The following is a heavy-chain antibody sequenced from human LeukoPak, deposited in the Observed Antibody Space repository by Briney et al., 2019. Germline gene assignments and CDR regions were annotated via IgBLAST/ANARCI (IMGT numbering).Heavy chain of an antibody. D-gene: IGHD3-22*01. V-gene: IGHV4-38-2*02. CDR3: ARVVQSTDSSGFYLPEYFQH. J-gene: IGHJ1*01. CDR2: IYHSGNI. CDR1: GYSISGGYY. Sequence: SETLSLTCTVSGYSISGGYYWGWIRQSPGKGLEWFGSIYHSGNIYYNPSLRSRVTLSVDTSKNQFSLKLYSVTAADTAVYYCARVVQSTDSSGFYLPEYFQHWGQGTLVTVSS.